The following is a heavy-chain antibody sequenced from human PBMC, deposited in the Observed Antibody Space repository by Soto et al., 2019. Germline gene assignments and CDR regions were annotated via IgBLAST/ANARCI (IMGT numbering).Heavy chain of an antibody. CDR3: ASTIFGVGNWFDP. CDR2: IYYSGST. J-gene: IGHJ5*02. V-gene: IGHV4-34*01. D-gene: IGHD3-3*01. CDR1: GGSFRGYY. Sequence: KTSETLSLTCAVYGGSFRGYYWSWIRQPPGKGLEWIGNIYYSGSTYYNPSLKSRVTISVDTSKNQFSLKLSSVTAADTAVYYCASTIFGVGNWFDPWGQGTLVTVSS.